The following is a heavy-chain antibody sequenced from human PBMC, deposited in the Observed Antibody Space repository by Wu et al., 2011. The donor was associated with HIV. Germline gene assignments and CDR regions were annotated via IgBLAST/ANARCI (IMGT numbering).Heavy chain of an antibody. D-gene: IGHD5-12*01. CDR2: ISYDGSNK. CDR1: GFTFSSYA. V-gene: IGHV3-30-3*01. Sequence: GFTFSSYAMHWVRQAPGKGLEWVAVISYDGSNKYYADSVKGRFTISRDNSKNTLYLQMNSLRAEDTAVYYCARGGYSGYDYYLVDYWGQGTLVTVSS. J-gene: IGHJ4*02. CDR3: ARGGYSGYDYYLVDY.